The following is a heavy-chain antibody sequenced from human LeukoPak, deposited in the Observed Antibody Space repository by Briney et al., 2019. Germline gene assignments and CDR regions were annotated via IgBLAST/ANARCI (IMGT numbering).Heavy chain of an antibody. D-gene: IGHD5-12*01. J-gene: IGHJ4*02. Sequence: GESLKISCKGSGYTFTKYWIAWVRQLPGKGLEWMGIIYPGDSDIRYSPSFRGQVTISVDKSSTTAYPQWTSLKASDTAMYYCARHFGYSGYDGDYWGQGTLVTVSS. CDR1: GYTFTKYW. CDR2: IYPGDSDI. V-gene: IGHV5-51*01. CDR3: ARHFGYSGYDGDY.